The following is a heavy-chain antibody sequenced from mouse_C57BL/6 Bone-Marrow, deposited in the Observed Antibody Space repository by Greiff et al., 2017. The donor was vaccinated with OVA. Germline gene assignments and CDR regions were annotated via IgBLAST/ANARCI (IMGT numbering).Heavy chain of an antibody. Sequence: VQRVESGPELVKPGASVKISCKASGYAFSSSWMNWVKQRPGKGLEWIGRIYPGDGDTNYNGKFKGKATLTADKSSSTAYMQLSCLTSEDSAVYFCARSRFTTVVAHFDYWGQGTTLTVSS. CDR3: ARSRFTTVVAHFDY. D-gene: IGHD1-1*01. CDR1: GYAFSSSW. CDR2: IYPGDGDT. J-gene: IGHJ2*01. V-gene: IGHV1-82*01.